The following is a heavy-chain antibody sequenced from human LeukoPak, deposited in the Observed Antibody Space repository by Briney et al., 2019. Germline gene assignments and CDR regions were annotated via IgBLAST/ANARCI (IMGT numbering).Heavy chain of an antibody. CDR2: IYTTVST. V-gene: IGHV4-61*02. CDR3: ARELVGARAAYFQH. D-gene: IGHD1-26*01. CDR1: VGSISSGMYY. Sequence: SQTLSLTCTVSVGSISSGMYYRSWIRQPARKGLEWIGRIYTTVSTNYTPHLTRRVTLSVGTSKHQFSLKLSSVTAADTPVYYCARELVGARAAYFQHWGQPTPVTVSS. J-gene: IGHJ1*01.